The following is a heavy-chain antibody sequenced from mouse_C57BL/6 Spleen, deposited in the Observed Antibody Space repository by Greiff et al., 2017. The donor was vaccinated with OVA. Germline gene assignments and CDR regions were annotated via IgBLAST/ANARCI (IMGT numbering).Heavy chain of an antibody. D-gene: IGHD1-1*01. Sequence: VQLQQSGAELVKPGASVKLSCKASGYTFTSYWMQWVKQRPGQGLEWIGEIDPSDSDTNYNQKFKGKATLTVDKSSSTAYMQLSSLTSEDSAVFYCGGGVTTVSAGFDYWGQGTTLTVSS. CDR2: IDPSDSDT. V-gene: IGHV1-50*01. CDR1: GYTFTSYW. J-gene: IGHJ2*01. CDR3: GGGVTTVSAGFDY.